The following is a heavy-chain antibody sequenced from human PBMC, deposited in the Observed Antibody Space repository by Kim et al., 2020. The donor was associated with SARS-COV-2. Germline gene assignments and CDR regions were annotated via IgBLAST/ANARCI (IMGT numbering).Heavy chain of an antibody. Sequence: GGSLRLSCAASGFTFSSYAMHWVRQAPGKGLEWVAVIWYDGSNKYYADSVKGRFTISRDNSKNTLYLQMNSLRAEDTAVYYCARRAVAGTFDYWGQGTLVTVSS. CDR1: GFTFSSYA. V-gene: IGHV3-33*01. D-gene: IGHD6-19*01. J-gene: IGHJ4*02. CDR2: IWYDGSNK. CDR3: ARRAVAGTFDY.